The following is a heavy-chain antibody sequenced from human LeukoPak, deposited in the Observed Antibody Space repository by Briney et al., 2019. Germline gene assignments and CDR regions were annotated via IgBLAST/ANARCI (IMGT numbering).Heavy chain of an antibody. CDR1: GASISSSSFY. V-gene: IGHV4-39*07. D-gene: IGHD4-11*01. CDR3: ARAWVTTVTNNNWFDP. J-gene: IGHJ5*02. CDR2: IFYSGTT. Sequence: KASETLSLTCTVSGASISSSSFYWGWIRQPPGKGLEWIGSIFYSGTTYYNPSLRSRVTISVDTSKDQFSLKLSSVTAADTAVYYCARAWVTTVTNNNWFDPWGQGTLVTVSS.